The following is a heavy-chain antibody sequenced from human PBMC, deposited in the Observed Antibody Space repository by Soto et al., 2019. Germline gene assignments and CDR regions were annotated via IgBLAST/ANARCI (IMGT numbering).Heavy chain of an antibody. D-gene: IGHD6-13*01. Sequence: GRSLRLSCTASGFSFVDYAMSWFSQTPGKGLEWVGFIRNKAYGGTPEYAASVKGRFTISRDDSKSIAYLQMNSLKTEDTAVYYCTRDSSSWEDDAFDIWGQGTLVTVSS. CDR2: IRNKAYGGTP. J-gene: IGHJ3*02. CDR3: TRDSSSWEDDAFDI. V-gene: IGHV3-49*03. CDR1: GFSFVDYA.